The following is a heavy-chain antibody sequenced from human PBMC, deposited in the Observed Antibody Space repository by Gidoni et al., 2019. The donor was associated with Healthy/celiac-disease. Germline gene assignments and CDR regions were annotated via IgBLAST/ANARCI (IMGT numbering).Heavy chain of an antibody. CDR3: TTMKDYYDSSGYYYVDY. V-gene: IGHV3-73*01. CDR1: GFAFSGST. Sequence: EVQLVESGGGLVQPGGSLTPAGPASGFAFSGSTIHWVRQASGKGLGWVGRIRSKANSYATAYAASVKGRFTISRDDSKNTAYLQMNSLKTEDTAVYYCTTMKDYYDSSGYYYVDYWGQGTLVTVSS. CDR2: IRSKANSYAT. D-gene: IGHD3-22*01. J-gene: IGHJ4*02.